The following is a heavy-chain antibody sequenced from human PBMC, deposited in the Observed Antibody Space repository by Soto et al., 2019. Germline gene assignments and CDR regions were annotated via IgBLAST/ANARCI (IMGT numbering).Heavy chain of an antibody. Sequence: QTVSLTCAISGDSVSSNSAAWNWIRHSPSRGLEWLGRTYYKSKWNNDYALSVKSRITINPDTSKNQFSLHLYSVTPEDTAVYYCTGITWFRGMDVWGQGTQVTVYS. V-gene: IGHV6-1*01. CDR2: TYYKSKWNN. CDR3: TGITWFRGMDV. J-gene: IGHJ6*02. D-gene: IGHD3-10*01. CDR1: GDSVSSNSAA.